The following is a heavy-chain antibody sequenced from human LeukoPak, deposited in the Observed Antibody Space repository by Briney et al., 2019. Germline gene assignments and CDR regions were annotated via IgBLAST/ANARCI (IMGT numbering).Heavy chain of an antibody. CDR1: GGSFNDYY. J-gene: IGHJ4*02. CDR2: IYHNGTT. D-gene: IGHD2-15*01. CDR3: ARSRGYGGNVPLDY. V-gene: IGHV4-34*01. Sequence: SETLSLTCAVYGGSFNDYYWSWIRQPPGKGLEWIGQIYHNGTTNCNPSLKSRVTISVDTSKNQFSLKLSSVTAADTAVYYCARSRGYGGNVPLDYWGQGTLVTVSS.